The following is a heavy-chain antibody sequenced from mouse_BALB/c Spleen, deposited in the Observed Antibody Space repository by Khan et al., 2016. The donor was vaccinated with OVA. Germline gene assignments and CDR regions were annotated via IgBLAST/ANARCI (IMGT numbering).Heavy chain of an antibody. Sequence: EVHLVESGGGLVQPGGSLRLSCTTSEFTFTDYYMSWVRQPPGEALEWLGFIRNKANGYTTEYSASVKGRFTISRDNSQSILFLQMNTLRAEDSATYYCARYGGSLALDYWGQGTSVTVSS. CDR2: IRNKANGYTT. V-gene: IGHV7-3*02. CDR3: ARYGGSLALDY. CDR1: EFTFTDYY. J-gene: IGHJ4*01.